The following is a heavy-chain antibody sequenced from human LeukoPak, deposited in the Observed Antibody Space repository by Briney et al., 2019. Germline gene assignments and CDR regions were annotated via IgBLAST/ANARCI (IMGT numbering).Heavy chain of an antibody. J-gene: IGHJ4*02. D-gene: IGHD3-16*01. Sequence: GGSLRLSCAASGFTFSSYAMHWVRQAPGKGLEYVSAISSNGGSTYYANSVKGRFTISRDNSKNTLYLQMGSLRAEDMAVYYCARLAKAEMNYVADYGGQGTLVTVSS. CDR3: ARLAKAEMNYVADY. V-gene: IGHV3-64*01. CDR2: ISSNGGST. CDR1: GFTFSSYA.